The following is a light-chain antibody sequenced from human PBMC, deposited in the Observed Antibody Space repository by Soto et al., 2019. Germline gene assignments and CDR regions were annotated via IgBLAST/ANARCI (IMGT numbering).Light chain of an antibody. J-gene: IGKJ3*01. CDR2: GAS. V-gene: IGKV3-20*01. Sequence: EIVFTQSPGTLSLSPGERATLSCRASQSVSSSYLAWYQQKPGQAPRLLIYGASSRATGIPDRFSGSGSGTDFTLTISRLEPEDFAVYYCQQYGGSPFTFGPGTKVDIK. CDR3: QQYGGSPFT. CDR1: QSVSSSY.